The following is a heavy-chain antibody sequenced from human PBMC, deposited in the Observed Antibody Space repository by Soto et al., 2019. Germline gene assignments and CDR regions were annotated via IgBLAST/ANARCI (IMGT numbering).Heavy chain of an antibody. J-gene: IGHJ4*02. CDR3: ARGSGSGSFLIDY. V-gene: IGHV3-30*04. CDR2: TSDDESRR. Sequence: QVHLVESGGGVVQPGRSLRLSCEASGFTFSNYAMHWVRQAPGKGLEWMAITSDDESRRYYADSVRGRFTISRDNSKNTLYLEMNSLRDEDTALFYCARGSGSGSFLIDYWGQGILVTVSS. CDR1: GFTFSNYA. D-gene: IGHD3-10*01.